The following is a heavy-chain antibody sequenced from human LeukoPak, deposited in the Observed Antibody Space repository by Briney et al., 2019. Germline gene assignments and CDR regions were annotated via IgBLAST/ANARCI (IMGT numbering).Heavy chain of an antibody. D-gene: IGHD1-26*01. V-gene: IGHV3-7*01. Sequence: GGSLRLSCAASGFTFSYYWMSWVRQAPGKGLEWVANIKQDGSEKYYVDSVKGRFTISRDNAKNSLYLQMNSLRAEDTAVYYCAREVGATDYWGQGTLATVSS. J-gene: IGHJ4*02. CDR2: IKQDGSEK. CDR3: AREVGATDY. CDR1: GFTFSYYW.